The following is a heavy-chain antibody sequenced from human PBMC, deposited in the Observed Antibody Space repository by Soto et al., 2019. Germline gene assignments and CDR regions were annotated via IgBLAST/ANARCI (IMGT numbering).Heavy chain of an antibody. Sequence: GGSLRLSCAASGFTFSSYAMSWVRQAPGKGLEWVSAISGSGGSTYYADSVKGRFTISRDNSKNTLYLQMNSLRAEDTAVYYCARDPGYSYGVHYYYYMDVWGKGTTVTVSS. J-gene: IGHJ6*03. CDR1: GFTFSSYA. CDR3: ARDPGYSYGVHYYYYMDV. CDR2: ISGSGGST. D-gene: IGHD5-18*01. V-gene: IGHV3-23*01.